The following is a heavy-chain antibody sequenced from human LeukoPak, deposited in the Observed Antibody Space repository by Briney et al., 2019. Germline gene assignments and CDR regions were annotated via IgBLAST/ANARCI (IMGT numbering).Heavy chain of an antibody. CDR3: ARGTGYSSRRLDY. Sequence: GGSLRLSCAASGFTVSSNYMSWVRQAPGKGLEWVSVIYSGGSTYYADSVKGRFTISRDNSKNTLYLQMNSLRAEDTAVYYCARGTGYSSRRLDYWGQGTLVTVSS. V-gene: IGHV3-53*01. J-gene: IGHJ4*02. D-gene: IGHD6-13*01. CDR2: IYSGGST. CDR1: GFTVSSNY.